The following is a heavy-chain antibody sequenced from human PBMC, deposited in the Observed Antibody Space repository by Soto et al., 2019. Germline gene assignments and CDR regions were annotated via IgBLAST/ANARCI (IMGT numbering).Heavy chain of an antibody. CDR3: ARDPPALFGYSYYFDY. Sequence: QVQLVESGGGVVQPGRSLRLSCAASGFTFSSYAMHWVRQAPGKGLEWVAVISYDGSNKYYADSVKGRFTISRDNSKNTLYLQMNGLRAEDTAVYYCARDPPALFGYSYYFDYWGQGTLVTVSS. CDR1: GFTFSSYA. V-gene: IGHV3-30-3*01. J-gene: IGHJ4*02. CDR2: ISYDGSNK. D-gene: IGHD3-22*01.